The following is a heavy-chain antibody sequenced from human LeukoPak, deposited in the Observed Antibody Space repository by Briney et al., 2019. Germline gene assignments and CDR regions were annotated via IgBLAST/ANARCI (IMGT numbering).Heavy chain of an antibody. CDR2: ISSSGRTF. J-gene: IGHJ4*02. V-gene: IGHV3-48*03. CDR1: GFTFSSYE. D-gene: IGHD6-13*01. CDR3: ARDSRGSSWFFDY. Sequence: GGSLRLSCAASGFTFSSYEMNWVRQAPGKGLEWVSYISSSGRTFYYADSVKGRFTISRDNGKNSMYLQMNSLRVEDTAVYYCARDSRGSSWFFDYWGQGALVTVSS.